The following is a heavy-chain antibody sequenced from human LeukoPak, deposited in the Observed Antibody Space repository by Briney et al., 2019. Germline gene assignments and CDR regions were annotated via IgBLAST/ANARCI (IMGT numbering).Heavy chain of an antibody. D-gene: IGHD6-13*01. J-gene: IGHJ6*02. Sequence: ASVKVSCKASGGTFSGYTISWVRQAPGQGLEWMGRIIPILGIANYAQKFQGRVTITADKSTSTAYMELSSLRSEDTAVYYCATGYSSSWYVYYYYGMDVWGQGTTVTVSS. CDR3: ATGYSSSWYVYYYYGMDV. CDR2: IIPILGIA. V-gene: IGHV1-69*02. CDR1: GGTFSGYT.